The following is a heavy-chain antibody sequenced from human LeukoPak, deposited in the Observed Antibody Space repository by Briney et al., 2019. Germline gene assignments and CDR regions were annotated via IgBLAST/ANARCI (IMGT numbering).Heavy chain of an antibody. CDR2: IYDSGSI. CDR1: GDSITRNTYH. J-gene: IGHJ4*02. V-gene: IGHV4-39*01. Sequence: PSETLSLTCIVSGDSITRNTYHWGWVRQPPGKGLEWIGTIYDSGSIYYNQSLRVRVALSVDTSKNQFSLKLTSVTAADTAVYYCGRLNTDWGFLFDSWGQGTLVTVSS. CDR3: GRLNTDWGFLFDS. D-gene: IGHD7-27*01.